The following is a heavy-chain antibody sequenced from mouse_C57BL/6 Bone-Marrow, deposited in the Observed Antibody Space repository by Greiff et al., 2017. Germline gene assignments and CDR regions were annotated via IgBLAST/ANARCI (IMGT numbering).Heavy chain of an antibody. V-gene: IGHV14-4*01. D-gene: IGHD1-1*01. CDR1: DFNIKDDY. CDR3: TGVLLRYWFAY. J-gene: IGHJ3*01. Sequence: EVQLQQSGAELVRPGASVKLSCTASDFNIKDDYMHWVKQRPEQGLEWIGWIDPENGDTEYASKFQGKATITADTSSNTAYLQLSSLTSEDTAVYYCTGVLLRYWFAYWGQGTLVTVSA. CDR2: IDPENGDT.